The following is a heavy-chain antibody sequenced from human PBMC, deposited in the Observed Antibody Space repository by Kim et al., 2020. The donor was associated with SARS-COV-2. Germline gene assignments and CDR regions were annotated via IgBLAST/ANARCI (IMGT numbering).Heavy chain of an antibody. CDR3: ARGPNFDY. V-gene: IGHV4-34*01. CDR2: INHSGST. CDR1: GGSFSGYF. Sequence: SETLSLTCAVYGGSFSGYFWSWIRQPPGKGLEWIGEINHSGSTNYKPSLKSRVTISIDTSKNQFSLKLSSVTAADTAVYYCARGPNFDYWGQGTLVTVSS. J-gene: IGHJ4*02.